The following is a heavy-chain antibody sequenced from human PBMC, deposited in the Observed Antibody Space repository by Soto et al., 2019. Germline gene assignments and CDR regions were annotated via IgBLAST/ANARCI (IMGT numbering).Heavy chain of an antibody. J-gene: IGHJ4*02. CDR1: GFTFSSYG. CDR3: ARTLAAGDFWSGYPY. CDR2: IWYDGSNK. D-gene: IGHD3-3*01. V-gene: IGHV3-33*01. Sequence: GGSLRLSCAASGFTFSSYGMHWVRQAPGKGLEWVAVIWYDGSNKYYADSVKGRFTISRDNSKNTLYLQMNSLRAEDTAVYYCARTLAAGDFWSGYPYWGQGTLVTVSS.